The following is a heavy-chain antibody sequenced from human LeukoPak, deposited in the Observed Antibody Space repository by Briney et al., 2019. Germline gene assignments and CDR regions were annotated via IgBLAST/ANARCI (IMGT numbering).Heavy chain of an antibody. Sequence: SETLSLTCGVYGGSFSTYYWSWIRQPPGKGLEWIGYIYNSVTTNYNPSLTSRVTISVDTSKNQLSLKLSSATAADTAVYYCARGARSSDYWGQGTLVTVSS. CDR2: IYNSVTT. D-gene: IGHD3-10*01. CDR3: ARGARSSDY. J-gene: IGHJ4*02. CDR1: GGSFSTYY. V-gene: IGHV4-59*01.